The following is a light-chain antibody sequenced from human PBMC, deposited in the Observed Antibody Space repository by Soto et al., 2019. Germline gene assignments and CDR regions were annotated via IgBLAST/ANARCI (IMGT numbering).Light chain of an antibody. Sequence: TQSPSSVSASVVDRVTITCRASQSISDTLAWYQQKPGQPPRLLIYDASSRPPGIPDRFSGGGSGTDFTLTISRLEPEDFAVYYCQQSATFGPGTKVDI. J-gene: IGKJ3*01. CDR1: QSISDT. CDR3: QQSAT. V-gene: IGKV3D-20*02. CDR2: DAS.